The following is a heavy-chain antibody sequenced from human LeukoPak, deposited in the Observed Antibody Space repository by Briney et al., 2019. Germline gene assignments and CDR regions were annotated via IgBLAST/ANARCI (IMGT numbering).Heavy chain of an antibody. D-gene: IGHD4-17*01. J-gene: IGHJ4*02. CDR3: ARGIESYGDYGY. CDR2: MYNSGST. Sequence: SETLSLTCTVSGGSISGSYWSWIQQPPGKGLGWIAYMYNSGSTNYNPSLKSRVTISIDTSKNQFSLKLSSLTAADTAIYYCARGIESYGDYGYWGQGILVTVSS. CDR1: GGSISGSY. V-gene: IGHV4-59*01.